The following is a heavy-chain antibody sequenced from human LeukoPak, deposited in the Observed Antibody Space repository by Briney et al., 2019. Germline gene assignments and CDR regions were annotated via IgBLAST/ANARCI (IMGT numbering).Heavy chain of an antibody. CDR3: ARRASSGSFHYFDY. V-gene: IGHV5-51*01. Sequence: GESLKISCKGSGYSFTSYWIGWVRQMPGKGLEWMGIIYPGDSDSRYSPSFEGQVTISADKSISTAYLQWSSLKASDTAMYYRARRASSGSFHYFDYWGQGTLVTVSS. D-gene: IGHD1-26*01. J-gene: IGHJ4*02. CDR1: GYSFTSYW. CDR2: IYPGDSDS.